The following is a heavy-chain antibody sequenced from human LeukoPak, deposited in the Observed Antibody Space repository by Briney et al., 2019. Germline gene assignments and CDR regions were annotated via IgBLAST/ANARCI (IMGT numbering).Heavy chain of an antibody. CDR1: GFTFSNYW. Sequence: GGSLRLSCAASGFTFSNYWMSWVRQAPGKGLEWVANIKQDGSEKYYVDSVKGRFTISRDNAKNSLYLQMNSLRAEDTAVYYCARDDQGGLRWGQGNLVTVSS. CDR2: IKQDGSEK. CDR3: ARDDQGGLR. V-gene: IGHV3-7*01. J-gene: IGHJ4*02.